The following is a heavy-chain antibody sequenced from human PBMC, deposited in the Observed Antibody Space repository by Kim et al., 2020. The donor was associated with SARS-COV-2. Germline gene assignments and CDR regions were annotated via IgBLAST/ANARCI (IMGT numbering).Heavy chain of an antibody. CDR1: GGSISSGDYY. J-gene: IGHJ3*02. CDR2: IYYSGST. V-gene: IGHV4-30-4*01. CDR3: ARSLQASILWNDAFDI. D-gene: IGHD2-21*01. Sequence: SETLSLTCTVSGGSISSGDYYWSWIRQPPGKGLEWIGYIYYSGSTYYNPSLKSRVTISVDTSKNQFSLKLSSVTAANTAVYYCARSLQASILWNDAFDIWGQGTMVTVSS.